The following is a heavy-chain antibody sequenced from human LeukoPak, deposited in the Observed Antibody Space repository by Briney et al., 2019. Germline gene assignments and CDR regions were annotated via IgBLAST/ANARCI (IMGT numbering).Heavy chain of an antibody. Sequence: GASVKVSCKASGGTFSSYAISWVRQAPGQGLEWMGGIIPIFGTANYAQKFQGRVTITADESTSTAYMELSSLRSEDTAVYYCASPDFWSGWRAFDIWGQGTMVTVSS. D-gene: IGHD3-3*01. CDR3: ASPDFWSGWRAFDI. V-gene: IGHV1-69*13. J-gene: IGHJ3*02. CDR2: IIPIFGTA. CDR1: GGTFSSYA.